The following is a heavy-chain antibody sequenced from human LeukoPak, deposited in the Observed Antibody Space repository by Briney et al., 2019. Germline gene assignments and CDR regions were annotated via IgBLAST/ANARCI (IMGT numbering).Heavy chain of an antibody. CDR1: GFTFSSYW. D-gene: IGHD6-6*01. CDR2: ISTDGSST. J-gene: IGHJ3*02. CDR3: VREYSSSSGRAFDI. Sequence: GGSLRLSCAGSGFTFSSYWMHWVRQAPGKGLVWVSRISTDGSSTNSADSVKGRFTISRDNAKNTLYLQMNSLRAEDTAVYYCVREYSSSSGRAFDIWGQGTMVTVSP. V-gene: IGHV3-74*01.